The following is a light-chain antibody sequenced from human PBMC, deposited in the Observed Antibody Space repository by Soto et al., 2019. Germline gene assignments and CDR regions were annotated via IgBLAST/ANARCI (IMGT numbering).Light chain of an antibody. Sequence: QSVLTQPPSVSGAPGQRVTISCTGSSSNIGAGYDVHWYQQLPGTAPKLLIYGNSNRPSGVPDRVSGSKSGTSASLAITGLQAEDGADYYWQCYDSSLSGYVVFGGGTKLTVL. CDR2: GNS. V-gene: IGLV1-40*01. J-gene: IGLJ2*01. CDR3: QCYDSSLSGYVV. CDR1: SSNIGAGYD.